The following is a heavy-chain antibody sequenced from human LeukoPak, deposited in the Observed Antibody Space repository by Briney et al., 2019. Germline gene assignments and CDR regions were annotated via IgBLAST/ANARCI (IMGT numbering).Heavy chain of an antibody. D-gene: IGHD1-26*01. V-gene: IGHV4-59*08. Sequence: SETLSLTCTVSGGSISSYYRSWIRQPPGKGLEWIGYIYYSGSTNYNPSLKSRVTISVDTSKNQFSLKLSSVTAADTAVYYCARAKWELLDYWGQGTLVTVSS. J-gene: IGHJ4*02. CDR1: GGSISSYY. CDR3: ARAKWELLDY. CDR2: IYYSGST.